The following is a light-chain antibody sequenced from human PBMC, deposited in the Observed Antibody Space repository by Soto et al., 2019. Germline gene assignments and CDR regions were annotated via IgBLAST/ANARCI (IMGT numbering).Light chain of an antibody. Sequence: EIVLTQSPGPVSWSPVERATLSFMASQSITSNLAWYQQKPGPAPRLLISGATSRATGIPDRFSGSGSGTDFTLTISRLDPEDFALYYCQQYGGSPITFGLGTRLEI. CDR1: QSITSN. CDR2: GAT. J-gene: IGKJ5*01. CDR3: QQYGGSPIT. V-gene: IGKV3-20*01.